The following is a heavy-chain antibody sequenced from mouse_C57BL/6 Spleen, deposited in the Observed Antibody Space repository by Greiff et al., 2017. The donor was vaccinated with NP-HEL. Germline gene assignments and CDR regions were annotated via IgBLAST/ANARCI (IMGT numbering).Heavy chain of an antibody. CDR1: GYTFTSYT. CDR3: ARTTAQATIAY. CDR2: INPSSGYT. V-gene: IGHV1-4*01. Sequence: VQLQQSGAELARPGASVKMSCKASGYTFTSYTMHWVKQRPGQGLEWIGYINPSSGYTKYNQKFKDKATLTADKSSSTAYMQLSSLTSEDSAVYYCARTTAQATIAYWGQGTLVTVSA. J-gene: IGHJ3*01. D-gene: IGHD3-2*02.